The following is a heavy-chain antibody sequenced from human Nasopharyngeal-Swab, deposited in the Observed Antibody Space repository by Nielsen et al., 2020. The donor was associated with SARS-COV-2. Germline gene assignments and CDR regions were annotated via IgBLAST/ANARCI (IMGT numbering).Heavy chain of an antibody. CDR1: GFTFGSYS. D-gene: IGHD3-22*01. CDR2: ISSSSSTI. CDR3: ARDRASYDSSGYYRLTG. Sequence: GGSLRLSCAASGFTFGSYSMNWVRQAPGKGLEWVSYISSSSSTIYYADSVKGRFTISRDNAKNSLYLQMNSLRAEDTAVYYCARDRASYDSSGYYRLTGWGQGTLVTVSS. V-gene: IGHV3-48*04. J-gene: IGHJ4*02.